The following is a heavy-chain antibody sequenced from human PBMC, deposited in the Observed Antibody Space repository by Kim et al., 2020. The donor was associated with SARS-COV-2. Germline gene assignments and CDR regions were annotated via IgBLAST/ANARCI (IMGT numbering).Heavy chain of an antibody. CDR3: ARNAGYGLDY. CDR2: DT. Sequence: DTRCSPSFQGQVTISADKSISTAYLQWSSLKASDTAMYYCARNAGYGLDYWGQGTLVTVSS. D-gene: IGHD5-12*01. J-gene: IGHJ4*02. V-gene: IGHV5-51*01.